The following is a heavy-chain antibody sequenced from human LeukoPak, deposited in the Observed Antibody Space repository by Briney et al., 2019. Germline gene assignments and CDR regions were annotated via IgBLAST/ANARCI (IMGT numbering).Heavy chain of an antibody. CDR1: GGSVSSGSYY. J-gene: IGHJ3*02. D-gene: IGHD3-22*01. Sequence: SETLSLTCTVSGGSVSSGSYYWSWIRQPPGKGLEWIGYIYYSGSTIYNPSLKSRVTISVDTSKNQFSLKLSSVTAADTAVYYCARDWSYYYDSSGYYAAFDIWGQGTMVAVSS. V-gene: IGHV4-61*01. CDR3: ARDWSYYYDSSGYYAAFDI. CDR2: IYYSGST.